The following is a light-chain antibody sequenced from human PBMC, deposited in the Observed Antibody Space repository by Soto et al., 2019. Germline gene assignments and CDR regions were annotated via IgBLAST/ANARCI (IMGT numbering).Light chain of an antibody. J-gene: IGLJ3*02. CDR1: SSNIGSKT. Sequence: QSVLTQPPSASGTPGQRVTISCSGSSSNIGSKTVNWYQQLPGTAPKLLIYSNNKRPSGVPDRFSGSKSGTSASLAISGLQSEAEADYYCAAWDDSLNGWVFGGGTQLTVL. CDR3: AAWDDSLNGWV. V-gene: IGLV1-44*01. CDR2: SNN.